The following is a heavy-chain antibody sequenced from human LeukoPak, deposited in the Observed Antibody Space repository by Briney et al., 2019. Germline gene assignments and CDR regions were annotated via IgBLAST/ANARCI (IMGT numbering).Heavy chain of an antibody. J-gene: IGHJ4*02. D-gene: IGHD6-13*01. CDR3: ATVGQQLVLDY. CDR2: FDPEDGET. V-gene: IGHV1-24*01. CDR1: GYTLTELS. Sequence: VASVTVSCKVSGYTLTELSMHWVRQAPGKGREWMGGFDPEDGETIYAQKFQGRVTMTEDTSTDTAYMELSSLRSEDTAVYYCATVGQQLVLDYWGQGTLVTVSS.